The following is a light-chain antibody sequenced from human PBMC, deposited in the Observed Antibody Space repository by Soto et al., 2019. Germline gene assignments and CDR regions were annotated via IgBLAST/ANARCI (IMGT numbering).Light chain of an antibody. CDR2: AAS. CDR1: QGISNY. J-gene: IGKJ3*01. CDR3: QTDNLAPVA. Sequence: DSQMTQSPSSLSASVGDRVTITCRASQGISNYLAWYQQKPGQVPKLLIYAASTLQSGVPSRFSSSGSGTDLALNISGLQTQDVATYCCQTDNLAPVAVGPGTKVDIK. V-gene: IGKV1-27*01.